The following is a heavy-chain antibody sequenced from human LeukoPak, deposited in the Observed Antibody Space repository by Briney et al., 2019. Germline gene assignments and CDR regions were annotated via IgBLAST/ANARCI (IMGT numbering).Heavy chain of an antibody. CDR3: ARERTLTSCYDY. D-gene: IGHD2-15*01. V-gene: IGHV1-2*02. CDR2: INPNSGGT. CDR1: GYTFTGYD. J-gene: IGHJ4*02. Sequence: ASVKVSCKASGYTFTGYDMHWVRQAPGQGLEWMGWINPNSGGTNYAQKFQGRVTMTRDTSISTAYMELSRLRSDDTAVYYCARERTLTSCYDYWGQGTLVTVSS.